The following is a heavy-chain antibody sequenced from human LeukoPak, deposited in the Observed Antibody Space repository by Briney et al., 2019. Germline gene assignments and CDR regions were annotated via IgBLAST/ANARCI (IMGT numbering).Heavy chain of an antibody. V-gene: IGHV3-21*04. J-gene: IGHJ5*02. D-gene: IGHD4-17*01. CDR2: ISSTSIYI. CDR3: ARGGTTVTPGLLWFDP. Sequence: NPGGSLRLSCAASRFIFSNYNMNWVRQAPGKGLEWLSSISSTSIYIYYADSVKGRYTISRENAKNSLYLQMNSLRAEDTAVYYCARGGTTVTPGLLWFDPWGQGTLVTVSS. CDR1: RFIFSNYN.